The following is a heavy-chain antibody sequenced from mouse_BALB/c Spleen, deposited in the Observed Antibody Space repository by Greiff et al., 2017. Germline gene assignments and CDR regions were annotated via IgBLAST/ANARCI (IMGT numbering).Heavy chain of an antibody. CDR2: ISSGSSTI. J-gene: IGHJ1*01. Sequence: DVKLVESGGGLVQPGGSRKLSCAASGFTFSSFGMHWVRQAPEKGLEWVAYISSGSSTIYYADTVKGRFTISRDNPKNTLFLQMTSLRSEDTAMYYCARDGYYGYFDVWGAGTTVTVSS. CDR1: GFTFSSFG. CDR3: ARDGYYGYFDV. D-gene: IGHD2-3*01. V-gene: IGHV5-17*02.